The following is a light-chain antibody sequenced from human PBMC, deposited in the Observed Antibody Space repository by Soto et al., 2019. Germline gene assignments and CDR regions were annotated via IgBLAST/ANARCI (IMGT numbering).Light chain of an antibody. CDR2: DDS. V-gene: IGLV2-11*01. CDR1: SSDVGGYNY. CDR3: CSYAGSDV. Sequence: QSALTQPRSVSGSPGQSVTISCTGTSSDVGGYNYVSWYQQHPGKAPKLMIYDDSKRPSGVPDRFSGSKSGNTASLTISGLQAEDEADYYCCSYAGSDVFGTGTKLTVL. J-gene: IGLJ1*01.